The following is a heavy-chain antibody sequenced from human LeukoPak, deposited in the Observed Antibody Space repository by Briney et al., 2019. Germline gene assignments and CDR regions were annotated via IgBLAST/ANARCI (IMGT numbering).Heavy chain of an antibody. CDR1: GGSISSGDYY. D-gene: IGHD3-3*01. CDR2: IYYSGIT. Sequence: SETLSLXCTVSGGSISSGDYYWSWIRQPPGKGLEWIGYIYYSGITYYNPSLKSRVTISVDTSKNQFSLKLSSVTAADTAVYYCARVEMNVRFLEWLLGPFDYWGQGTLVTVSS. J-gene: IGHJ4*02. V-gene: IGHV4-30-4*08. CDR3: ARVEMNVRFLEWLLGPFDY.